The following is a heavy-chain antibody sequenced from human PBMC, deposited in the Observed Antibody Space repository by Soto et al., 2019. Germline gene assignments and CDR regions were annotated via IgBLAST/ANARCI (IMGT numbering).Heavy chain of an antibody. CDR2: SIPIIGTP. V-gene: IGHV1-69*06. CDR1: GGTFNNHV. CDR3: ARDLEFRDGNISHLDF. Sequence: QVHLVQSGAEVKKPGSSVKVACKASGGTFNNHVFNWVRQAPGQGLEWMGGSIPIIGTPNHAQRFQGRVTIAAYKSTRTVYLELRSLRSDDTAVYYCARDLEFRDGNISHLDFWGQGTLVTVSS. J-gene: IGHJ4*02. D-gene: IGHD3-10*01.